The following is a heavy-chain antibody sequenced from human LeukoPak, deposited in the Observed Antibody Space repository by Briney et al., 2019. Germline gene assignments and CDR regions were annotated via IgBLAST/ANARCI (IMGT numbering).Heavy chain of an antibody. Sequence: SETLSLTCTVSGGSISSYYWGWIRQPPGKGREWIGLIYYSGTTYYNPSLTSRVTISVDTSKNQFSLKLTSVTAADTAVYYCARVGDNYGLDYWGQGTLVTVSS. CDR2: IYYSGTT. CDR3: ARVGDNYGLDY. J-gene: IGHJ4*02. V-gene: IGHV4-39*07. D-gene: IGHD5-18*01. CDR1: GGSISSYY.